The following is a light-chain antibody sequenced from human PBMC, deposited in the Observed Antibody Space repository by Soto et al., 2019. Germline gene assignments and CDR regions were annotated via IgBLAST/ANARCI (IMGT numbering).Light chain of an antibody. CDR3: AAWDDSLNGHVV. V-gene: IGLV1-44*01. CDR2: NDN. CDR1: SSNIGSNT. J-gene: IGLJ2*01. Sequence: QSVLTQPPSAPGTPGQRVTISCSGSSSNIGSNTVNWYQQITGTAPKLLIYNDNQRPSGVPDRFSGSKSGTSGSLAISGLQSEDEGDYYCAAWDDSLNGHVVFGGGTQLTVL.